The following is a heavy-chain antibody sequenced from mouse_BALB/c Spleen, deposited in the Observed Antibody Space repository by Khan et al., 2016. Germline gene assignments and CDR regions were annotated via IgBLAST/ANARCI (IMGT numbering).Heavy chain of an antibody. V-gene: IGHV1-4*01. J-gene: IGHJ2*01. CDR3: AREGWLLGYFDY. D-gene: IGHD2-3*01. CDR2: IAPSSDYT. Sequence: QVQLQQPGAELARPGASVKMSCKASGYTFTSHTMFWVKQRPGQGLEWIGYIAPSSDYTDYNQKFKDKATLTADKSSTTAYMQLNSLTSEDSAVYYWAREGWLLGYFDYWGQGTTLTVSS. CDR1: GYTFTSHT.